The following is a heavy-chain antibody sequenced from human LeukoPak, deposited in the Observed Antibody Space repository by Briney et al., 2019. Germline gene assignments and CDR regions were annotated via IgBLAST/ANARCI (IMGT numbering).Heavy chain of an antibody. CDR1: GFTFSSYA. J-gene: IGHJ4*02. CDR3: AKDGPPGIYSSSWYADY. V-gene: IGHV3-23*01. Sequence: GGSLRLSCAASGFTFSSYAMSWVRQALGKGLEWVSAISGSGGSTYYADSVKGRFTISRDNSKNTLYLQMNSLRAEDTAVYYCAKDGPPGIYSSSWYADYWGQGTLVTVSS. D-gene: IGHD6-13*01. CDR2: ISGSGGST.